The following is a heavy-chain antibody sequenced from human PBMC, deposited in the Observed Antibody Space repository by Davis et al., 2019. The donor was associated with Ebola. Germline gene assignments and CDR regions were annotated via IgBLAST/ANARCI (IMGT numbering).Heavy chain of an antibody. Sequence: PGGSLRLSCSASGITFSNNWMHWVRHSPGKGLVWISRINNDGSSRSYADFVKGRFTISRDNAKRTLYLQMDSLRVEDTAVYYCARVGGTTNSVAMDVWGQGTTVTVSS. CDR2: INNDGSSR. CDR1: GITFSNNW. J-gene: IGHJ6*02. D-gene: IGHD2/OR15-2a*01. CDR3: ARVGGTTNSVAMDV. V-gene: IGHV3-74*01.